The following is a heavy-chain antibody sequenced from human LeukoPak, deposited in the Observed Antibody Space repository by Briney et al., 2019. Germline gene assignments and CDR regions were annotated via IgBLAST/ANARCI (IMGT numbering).Heavy chain of an antibody. J-gene: IGHJ4*02. Sequence: GGSLRLSCAASGFTFSSYAMSWVRQAPGKGLEWVSAISGSGGSTYYADSVKGRITISRDNSKNTLYLQMNSLRAGDTAVYYCAKEYYYYGSGSYLPFDYWGQGTLVTVSS. CDR3: AKEYYYYGSGSYLPFDY. CDR2: ISGSGGST. V-gene: IGHV3-23*01. D-gene: IGHD3-10*01. CDR1: GFTFSSYA.